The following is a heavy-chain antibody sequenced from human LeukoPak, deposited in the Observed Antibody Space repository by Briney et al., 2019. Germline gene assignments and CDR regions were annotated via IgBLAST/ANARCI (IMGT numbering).Heavy chain of an antibody. J-gene: IGHJ4*02. D-gene: IGHD6-19*01. CDR1: GFTFSSYS. CDR2: ISSSSSYI. Sequence: GGSLRLSCAASGFTFSSYSMNWVRQAPGKGLEWVSSISSSSSYIYYADSVKGRFTISRDNAKNSLYLQMNSLRAEDTAVYYCARVSPVAGTLFSIVFDYWGQGTLVTVSS. CDR3: ARVSPVAGTLFSIVFDY. V-gene: IGHV3-21*01.